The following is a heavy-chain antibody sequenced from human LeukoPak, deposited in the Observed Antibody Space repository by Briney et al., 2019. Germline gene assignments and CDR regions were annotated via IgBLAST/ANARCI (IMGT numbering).Heavy chain of an antibody. CDR2: INHSGST. CDR3: ARGGIGNGSGKVLYYYYYYGMDV. V-gene: IGHV4-34*01. Sequence: SETLSLTCAVYGGSFSGYYWSWIRKPPGKGLEWIGEINHSGSTNSNPSLKSRVTISVDTSKNQFSLKLSSVTAADTAVYYCARGGIGNGSGKVLYYYYYYGMDVWGQGTTVTVSS. CDR1: GGSFSGYY. J-gene: IGHJ6*02. D-gene: IGHD3-10*01.